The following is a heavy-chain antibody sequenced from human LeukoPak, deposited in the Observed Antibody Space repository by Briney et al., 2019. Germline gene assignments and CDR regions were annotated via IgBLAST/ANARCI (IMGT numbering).Heavy chain of an antibody. V-gene: IGHV4-59*08. CDR3: ARHKAGSGCFDC. D-gene: IGHD6-19*01. Sequence: SETLSLTCTVSGGYISTYYWSWIRQPPGKGLEWIAFIYHSGRTSYNPSLKSRVTISVDTSKNQFSLDLTSVTAADTAMYYCARHKAGSGCFDCWGQGTLVTVSS. CDR2: IYHSGRT. CDR1: GGYISTYY. J-gene: IGHJ4*02.